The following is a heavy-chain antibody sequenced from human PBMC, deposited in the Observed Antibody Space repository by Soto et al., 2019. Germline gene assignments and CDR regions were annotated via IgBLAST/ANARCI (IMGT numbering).Heavy chain of an antibody. CDR2: IKQDGSEK. CDR3: AREYSRSSD. J-gene: IGHJ4*02. CDR1: GFPFRDYW. V-gene: IGHV3-7*01. D-gene: IGHD6-6*01. Sequence: EVQLVESGGGLVQPGGSLRLSCAASGFPFRDYWITWVRQAPGKGLEWVANIKQDGSEKYVDSVKGRFTISRDNAKNSLYLQMNSLRAEDTAMYYCAREYSRSSDWGQGTLVTVSS.